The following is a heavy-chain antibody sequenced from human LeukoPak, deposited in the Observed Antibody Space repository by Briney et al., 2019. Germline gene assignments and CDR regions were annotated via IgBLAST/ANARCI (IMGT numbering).Heavy chain of an antibody. CDR1: GGSISSGGYS. CDR3: ASGYSSGWYECYFDY. D-gene: IGHD6-19*01. J-gene: IGHJ4*02. CDR2: IYHSGST. Sequence: PSETLSLTCAVSGGSISSGGYSWSWIRQPPGKGLEWIGYIYHSGSTYYNPSLKSRVTISVDRSKNQFPLKLSSVTAADTAVYYCASGYSSGWYECYFDYWGQGTLVTVSS. V-gene: IGHV4-30-2*01.